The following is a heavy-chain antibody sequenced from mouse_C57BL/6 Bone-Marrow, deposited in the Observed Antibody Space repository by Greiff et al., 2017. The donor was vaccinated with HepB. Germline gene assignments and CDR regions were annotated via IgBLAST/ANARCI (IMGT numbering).Heavy chain of an antibody. CDR3: ARERIYYYGSSYYFDY. CDR2: IHPSDSDT. Sequence: QVQLQQSGAELVKPGASVKVSCKASGYTFTSYWMHWVKQRPGQGLEWIGRIHPSDSDTNYNQKFKGKSTLTVDKSSSTAYMQLSSLTSEDSAVYYCARERIYYYGSSYYFDYWGQGTTLTVSS. J-gene: IGHJ2*01. V-gene: IGHV1-74*01. D-gene: IGHD1-1*01. CDR1: GYTFTSYW.